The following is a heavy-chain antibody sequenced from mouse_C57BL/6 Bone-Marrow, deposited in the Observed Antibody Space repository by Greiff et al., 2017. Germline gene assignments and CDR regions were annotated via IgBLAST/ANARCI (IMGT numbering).Heavy chain of an antibody. CDR1: GYTFTSYW. J-gene: IGHJ2*01. CDR2: IYPGSGST. CDR3: ARPYYGSSLDY. Sequence: VQLQQSGAELVKPGASVKMSCKASGYTFTSYWITWVKQRPGQGLEWIGDIYPGSGSTNYNEKFKSKATLTVDTSSSTAYMQLSSLTSEDSAVYYCARPYYGSSLDYWGQGTTLTVSS. V-gene: IGHV1-55*01. D-gene: IGHD1-1*01.